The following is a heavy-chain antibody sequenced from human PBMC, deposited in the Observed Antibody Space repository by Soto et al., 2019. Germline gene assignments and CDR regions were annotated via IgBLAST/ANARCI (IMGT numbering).Heavy chain of an antibody. CDR3: AKGFCTGGSCYGNWIDP. J-gene: IGHJ5*02. CDR1: GFIFSTSW. Sequence: GGSLRLSCAASGFIFSTSWMNWVRQAPGKGLEWVANIKQDGSEKYYVDSVKGRFTISRDNAKNSVYLQMDSLRAEDTAVYYCAKGFCTGGSCYGNWIDPWGQGTLVTVSS. V-gene: IGHV3-7*01. D-gene: IGHD2-15*01. CDR2: IKQDGSEK.